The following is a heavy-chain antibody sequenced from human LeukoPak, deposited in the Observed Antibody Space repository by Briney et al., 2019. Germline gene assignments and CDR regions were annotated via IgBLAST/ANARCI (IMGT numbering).Heavy chain of an antibody. CDR1: GFTFSSYG. D-gene: IGHD3-22*01. J-gene: IGHJ4*02. Sequence: GRSLRLSCAASGFTFSSYGMHWVRQAPGKGLEWVAVISYDGSNKYYADSVKGRFTISRDNSKNTLYLQMNSLRAEDTAVYYCAKEVDDSSGYYPYYFDYWGQGTLVTVSS. CDR3: AKEVDDSSGYYPYYFDY. CDR2: ISYDGSNK. V-gene: IGHV3-30*18.